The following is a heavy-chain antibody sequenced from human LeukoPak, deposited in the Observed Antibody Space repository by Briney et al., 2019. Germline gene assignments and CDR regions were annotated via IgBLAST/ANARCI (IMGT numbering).Heavy chain of an antibody. J-gene: IGHJ6*03. Sequence: SETLTLTCSGSNYSIINSLYWGWLRQPPGKGLEWIGSIYRSGSTFYNPSLKSRVTISLDTSKNQFSLKLSSVTAADTAVYFCARGTYGYYMDVWGKGTTVTVSS. CDR2: IYRSGST. CDR3: ARGTYGYYMDV. D-gene: IGHD4-17*01. V-gene: IGHV4-38-2*02. CDR1: NYSIINSLY.